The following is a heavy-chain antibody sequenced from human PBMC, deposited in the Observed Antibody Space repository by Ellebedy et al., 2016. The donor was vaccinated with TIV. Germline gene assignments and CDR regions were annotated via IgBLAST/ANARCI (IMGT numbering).Heavy chain of an antibody. D-gene: IGHD3-16*01. CDR3: ARTLRALDY. CDR1: GFSFSSYS. Sequence: GGSLRLSCAASGFSFSSYSMNWIRQAPGKGLECVTSISGGSESIYYADSVKGRFTVSRDNAQSLLYLQMNSLTVEDTAVYYCARTLRALDYWGQGLLVTVSS. J-gene: IGHJ4*02. CDR2: ISGGSESI. V-gene: IGHV3-21*06.